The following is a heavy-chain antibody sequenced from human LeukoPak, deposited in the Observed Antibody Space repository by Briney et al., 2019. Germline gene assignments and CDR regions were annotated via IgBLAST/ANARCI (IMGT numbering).Heavy chain of an antibody. Sequence: PGGSLILSCAASGFTFSDYYMSWIRPAPGKGLEGVSYISSSGSTIYDADSVKGRFTISRDNAKNSLYLQMNSLRAEDTAVYYCARGELRPRLGYYYYGMDVWGQGTTVTVSS. CDR1: GFTFSDYY. CDR3: ARGELRPRLGYYYYGMDV. V-gene: IGHV3-11*01. D-gene: IGHD3-10*01. CDR2: ISSSGSTI. J-gene: IGHJ6*02.